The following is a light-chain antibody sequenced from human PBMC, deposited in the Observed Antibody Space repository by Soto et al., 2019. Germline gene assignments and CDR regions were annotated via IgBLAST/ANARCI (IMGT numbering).Light chain of an antibody. Sequence: EIVLTQSPGTLSLSPGERATLSCRASHSVSSSYLTWYQQNPGQAPRLLIYGASSRATGIPDRFSGSGSGTDFTLTISRLEPEDFAVYYCQQYGSSPPYTFGKGTKLEIK. CDR1: HSVSSSY. CDR2: GAS. J-gene: IGKJ2*01. CDR3: QQYGSSPPYT. V-gene: IGKV3-20*01.